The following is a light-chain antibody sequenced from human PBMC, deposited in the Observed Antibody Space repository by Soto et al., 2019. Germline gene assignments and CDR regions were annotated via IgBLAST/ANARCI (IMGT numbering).Light chain of an antibody. J-gene: IGKJ3*01. CDR1: QGISSY. V-gene: IGKV1-8*01. CDR2: AAS. Sequence: AIRMTQSPSSFSASTGDRVTITCRASQGISSYLAWYQQKPGKAPKLLIYAASTLQSGVLSRFSGGGSGTDFTLTISCLQSEDFATYYCQQYYSYPRVTFGPGTKVDIK. CDR3: QQYYSYPRVT.